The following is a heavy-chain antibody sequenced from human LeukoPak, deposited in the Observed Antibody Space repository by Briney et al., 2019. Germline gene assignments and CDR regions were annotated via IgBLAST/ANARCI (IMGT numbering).Heavy chain of an antibody. CDR2: ISHDGSNK. CDR1: GFTFSSYG. V-gene: IGHV3-30*19. D-gene: IGHD4-11*01. Sequence: GGSLKLSCAASGFTFSSYGMHWVRQAPGKGLEWVTIISHDGSNKYYADSVKGRFTISRDNSKNTLYLQMNSLRADDTAVYYCAREPTTTKFDYWAREPWSPSPQ. J-gene: IGHJ4*02. CDR3: AREPTTTKFDY.